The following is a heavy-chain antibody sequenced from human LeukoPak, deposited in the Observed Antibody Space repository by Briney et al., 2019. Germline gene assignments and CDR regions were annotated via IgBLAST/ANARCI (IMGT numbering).Heavy chain of an antibody. CDR3: ARGQDSSGEIDY. CDR1: GFTFGDYA. J-gene: IGHJ4*02. Sequence: GGSLRLSCTASGFTFGDYAMHWVRQAPGKGLEWVAVISYDGSNKYYADSVKGRFTISRDNSKNTLYLQMNSLRAEDTAVYYCARGQDSSGEIDYWGQGTLVTVSS. D-gene: IGHD6-19*01. CDR2: ISYDGSNK. V-gene: IGHV3-30*04.